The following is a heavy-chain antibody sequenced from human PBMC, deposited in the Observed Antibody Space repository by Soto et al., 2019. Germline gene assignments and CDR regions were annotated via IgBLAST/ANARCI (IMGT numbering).Heavy chain of an antibody. J-gene: IGHJ4*02. Sequence: ASVKVSCKASGYTFTSYAMHWVRQAPGQRLEWMGWINAGNGNTKYSQRFQGRVTITRDTSASTAYMELSSLRSEDTAVYYCASASGSYRYYFDYWGQGTLVTVSS. CDR2: INAGNGNT. CDR1: GYTFTSYA. V-gene: IGHV1-3*01. CDR3: ASASGSYRYYFDY. D-gene: IGHD1-26*01.